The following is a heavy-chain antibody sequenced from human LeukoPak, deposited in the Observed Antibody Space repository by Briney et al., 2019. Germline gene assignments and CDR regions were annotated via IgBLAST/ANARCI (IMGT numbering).Heavy chain of an antibody. CDR3: ARGRGVAARPNDAFDI. D-gene: IGHD6-6*01. V-gene: IGHV4-34*01. J-gene: IGHJ3*02. Sequence: SETLSLTCAVYGGSFSDYYWYWIRQPPGKGLEWIGEISHSGSTNYNPSLKSRVSISEDTSKNQFSLKLSSVTAADTAVYYCARGRGVAARPNDAFDIWSQGTMVTVSS. CDR2: ISHSGST. CDR1: GGSFSDYY.